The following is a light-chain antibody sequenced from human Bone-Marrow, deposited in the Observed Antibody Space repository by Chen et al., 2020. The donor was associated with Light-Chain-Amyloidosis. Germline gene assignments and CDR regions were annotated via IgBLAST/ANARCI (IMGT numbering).Light chain of an antibody. J-gene: IGKJ5*01. Sequence: EIVMTQSPATLSLSPGERATLPCRASQSVSSNLAWYQQKPGQAPRLLIYGASTRATGIPARFSGSGSGTEFTLTISSLQSEDFAVYYCQQYNNWPPITVGQGTRLEIK. V-gene: IGKV3-15*01. CDR2: GAS. CDR1: QSVSSN. CDR3: QQYNNWPPIT.